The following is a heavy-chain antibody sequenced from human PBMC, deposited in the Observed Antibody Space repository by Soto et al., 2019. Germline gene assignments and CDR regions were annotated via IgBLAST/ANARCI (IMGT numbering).Heavy chain of an antibody. J-gene: IGHJ5*02. Sequence: QVQLVESGGGVVQPGRSLRLSCAASGFTFSSYGMHWVRQAPGKGLGWVAVISYDGSNKYYADSVKGRFTISRDNSKNTLYLQMNSLRAEDTAVYYCAKDGGGWFDPWGQGTLVTVSS. CDR3: AKDGGGWFDP. CDR1: GFTFSSYG. V-gene: IGHV3-30*18. D-gene: IGHD3-16*01. CDR2: ISYDGSNK.